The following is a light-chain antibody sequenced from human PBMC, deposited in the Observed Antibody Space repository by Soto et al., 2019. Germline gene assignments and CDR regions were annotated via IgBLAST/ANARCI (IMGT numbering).Light chain of an antibody. CDR1: QNISDY. Sequence: DIQMSQSPSYLPASVGDRFTITCRASQNISDYLNWYQKKPGQAPKLLIYAASSLHGGVPSRFSGRGSETDFTLTISSLQPEDFATYYCQESYITPWTFGQGTKVDIK. CDR2: AAS. V-gene: IGKV1-39*01. J-gene: IGKJ1*01. CDR3: QESYITPWT.